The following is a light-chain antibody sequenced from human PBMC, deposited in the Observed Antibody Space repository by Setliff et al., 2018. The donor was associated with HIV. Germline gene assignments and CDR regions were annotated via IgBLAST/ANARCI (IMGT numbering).Light chain of an antibody. Sequence: QSVLAQPHSVSGSRGQSVTFSCTGASSDVGAHNSVSWYQQHPGKAPKLILYDVSKRPSGVPARFSGFQSGNTASLIISGLQPEDEADYYCSSYTSGSTQVFGTGTKVTVL. J-gene: IGLJ1*01. CDR2: DVS. CDR3: SSYTSGSTQV. V-gene: IGLV2-11*01. CDR1: SSDVGAHNS.